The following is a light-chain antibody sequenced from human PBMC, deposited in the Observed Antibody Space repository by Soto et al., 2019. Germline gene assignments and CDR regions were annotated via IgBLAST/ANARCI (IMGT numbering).Light chain of an antibody. Sequence: DIQMTQSPSTLSASAGERATLSCRASQSVNSNLAWYQQKPGQAPRLLIFGASSLANGVPSRFSGSGSGTEFILTITTRQPDDVAAYYCQQYNSSSRTFGQGTKVDIK. CDR3: QQYNSSSRT. J-gene: IGKJ1*01. V-gene: IGKV1-5*01. CDR2: GAS. CDR1: QSVNSN.